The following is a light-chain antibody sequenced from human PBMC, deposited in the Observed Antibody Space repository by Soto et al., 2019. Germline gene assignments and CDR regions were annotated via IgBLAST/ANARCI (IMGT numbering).Light chain of an antibody. V-gene: IGLV2-14*01. CDR2: EVN. CDR3: SSFTGSSTGV. J-gene: IGLJ3*02. CDR1: RSDIGDSNF. Sequence: QSALTQPASVSGSPGQSVTISCTGPRSDIGDSNFISWYQHSPGKAPRLLIYEVNKRPSGVSHRFSGSKSGNTASLTISGLQPEDEADYYCSSFTGSSTGVFGGGTKLTVL.